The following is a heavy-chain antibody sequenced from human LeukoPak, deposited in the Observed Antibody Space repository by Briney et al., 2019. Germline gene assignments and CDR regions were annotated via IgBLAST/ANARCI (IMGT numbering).Heavy chain of an antibody. D-gene: IGHD1-1*01. CDR3: AKVVRPGFATSGNNYFDY. Sequence: QPGGSLRLSCAASGFTFSSYAMSWVRQAPGKGLEWVSAISGSGGSTYYADSVKGRFTISRDNSKNTLYLQMNSLRAEDTAVYYCAKVVRPGFATSGNNYFDYWGQGTLVTVSS. CDR1: GFTFSSYA. CDR2: ISGSGGST. V-gene: IGHV3-23*01. J-gene: IGHJ4*02.